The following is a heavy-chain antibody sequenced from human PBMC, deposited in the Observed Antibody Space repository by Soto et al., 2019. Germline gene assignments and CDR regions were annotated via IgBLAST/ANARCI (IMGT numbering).Heavy chain of an antibody. CDR3: AISPTRRSTTRPTYYYYGMDV. V-gene: IGHV1-46*01. CDR1: GYTFTSYY. D-gene: IGHD2-2*01. Sequence: ASVKVSCKASGYTFTSYYMHWVRQAPGQGLEWMGIINPSGGSTSYAQKFQGRVTISKDTSKNQVVLTMTNMDPVDTATYYCAISPTRRSTTRPTYYYYGMDVWGQGTTVTVSS. CDR2: INPSGGST. J-gene: IGHJ6*02.